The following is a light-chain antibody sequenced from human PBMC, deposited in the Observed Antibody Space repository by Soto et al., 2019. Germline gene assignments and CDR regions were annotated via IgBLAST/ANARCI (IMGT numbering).Light chain of an antibody. J-gene: IGKJ1*01. V-gene: IGKV1-9*01. CDR3: QQLIRFPTK. Sequence: DIQMSQSPSSLSAAGGDGVTITCRASQGISNSLAWYQHKPGKAPKLLMYLASTLQSGVPPRFSGTGSGTNFTLTISSLQPEDFATYYCQQLIRFPTKLGQGTKVDIK. CDR1: QGISNS. CDR2: LAS.